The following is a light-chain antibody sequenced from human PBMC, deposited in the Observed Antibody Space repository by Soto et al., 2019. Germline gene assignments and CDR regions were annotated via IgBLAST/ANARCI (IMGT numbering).Light chain of an antibody. Sequence: EIVLTQSPTILSLSPGDRATLSCRASQSVGNSLAWYQQKPGQVPRLLVYDVSDRATGIPARFSGSGSGTDFTLTISSLEPEDFAVYYCQQRSNWPRVTFGQGTRLEIK. CDR2: DVS. CDR3: QQRSNWPRVT. V-gene: IGKV3-11*01. CDR1: QSVGNS. J-gene: IGKJ5*01.